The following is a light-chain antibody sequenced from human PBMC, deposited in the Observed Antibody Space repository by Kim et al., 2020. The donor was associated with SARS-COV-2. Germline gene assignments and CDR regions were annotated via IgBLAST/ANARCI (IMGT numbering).Light chain of an antibody. CDR2: SNS. CDR3: SVWDDSRNGPR. Sequence: GQGVAISGSGSSANIGSSPVNWYQHVPGAAPKLLIYSNSQRPSGVPARFSSTKSGTSASLVINDLQSEDEADYYCSVWDDSRNGPRFGGGTQLTVL. CDR1: SANIGSSP. J-gene: IGLJ2*01. V-gene: IGLV1-44*01.